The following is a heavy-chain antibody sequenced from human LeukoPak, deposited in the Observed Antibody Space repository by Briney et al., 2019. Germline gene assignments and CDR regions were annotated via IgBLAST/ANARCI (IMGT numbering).Heavy chain of an antibody. D-gene: IGHD6-19*01. J-gene: IGHJ4*02. V-gene: IGHV3-30-3*01. CDR3: ARGGGSGWPFDY. Sequence: GRSLRLSCAASGFTFSSYAMHWVRQAPGKGLEWVAVISYDGSNKYYADSVKGRFTISRDNSKNTLYLQMNSLRAEDTAVYYCARGGGSGWPFDYWGQGTLVTVSS. CDR1: GFTFSSYA. CDR2: ISYDGSNK.